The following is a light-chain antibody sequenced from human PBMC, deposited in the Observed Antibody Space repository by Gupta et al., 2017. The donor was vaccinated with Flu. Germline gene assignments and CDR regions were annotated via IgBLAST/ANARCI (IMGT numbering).Light chain of an antibody. CDR1: SSDIGDYDY. CDR3: CSFAGSYTLV. CDR2: DVT. V-gene: IGLV2-11*01. J-gene: IGLJ2*01. Sequence: QFALTQPRPVSGSPGQSVTISCTGTSSDIGDYDYVSWFQQHPGKAPKLMIYDVTKRSSGVPTRFSGSKSGNTASLTISGLQAEDEADYHCCSFAGSYTLVLGGGTKLTVL.